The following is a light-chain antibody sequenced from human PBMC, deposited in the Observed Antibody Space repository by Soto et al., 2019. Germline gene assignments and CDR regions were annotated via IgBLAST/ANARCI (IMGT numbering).Light chain of an antibody. V-gene: IGLV2-14*01. CDR1: SSDVGGYNY. Sequence: QSALTQPASVSGSPGQSITISCTGTSSDVGGYNYVSWYPQHPGKAPKLMIYDVSNRPSGVSNRFSGSKSGNTASLTISGLQAEDEADYYCSSYTSSIVVFGGGTKLTVL. CDR2: DVS. J-gene: IGLJ2*01. CDR3: SSYTSSIVV.